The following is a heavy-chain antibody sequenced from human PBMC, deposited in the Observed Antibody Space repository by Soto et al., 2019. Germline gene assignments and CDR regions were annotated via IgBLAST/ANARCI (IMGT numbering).Heavy chain of an antibody. D-gene: IGHD2-15*01. Sequence: QVQLVQSGAEVKKPGSSVKVSCKASGGTFSSYAISWVRQAPGQGLEWMGGIIPIFGTANYAQKFQGRVTSTADESTSTAYMELSSLGSEDTAVYYCARSLIGYCSGGSCESAFDIWGQGTMVTVSS. V-gene: IGHV1-69*12. CDR1: GGTFSSYA. J-gene: IGHJ3*02. CDR3: ARSLIGYCSGGSCESAFDI. CDR2: IIPIFGTA.